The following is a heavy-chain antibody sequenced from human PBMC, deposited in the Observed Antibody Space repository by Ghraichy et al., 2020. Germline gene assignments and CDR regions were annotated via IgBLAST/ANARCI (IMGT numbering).Heavy chain of an antibody. V-gene: IGHV3-30-3*01. CDR3: ARKRREATIMLGYD. CDR2: DGHSK. CDR1: GFTFSNYA. D-gene: IGHD1-26*01. J-gene: IGHJ4*02. Sequence: SLRLSCAASGFTFSNYAMHWVRQAPGKGLEWVAVDGHSKYYADSVKGRFTVSRDNSTNTLYLQMNSLRAEETAVYDCARKRREATIMLGYDWVLGTLVTFSS.